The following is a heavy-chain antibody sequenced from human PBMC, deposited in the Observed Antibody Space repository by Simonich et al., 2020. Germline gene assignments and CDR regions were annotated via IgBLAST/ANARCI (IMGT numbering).Heavy chain of an antibody. Sequence: QVQLQESGPGLVKPSETLSLTCTVSGGSITSYYWSWLRQPPGKGREWIGYSYYSGSTNYTPSLTSRGTISVDTSKNQFSLKLSSVTAADTAVYYCARLPDYWGQGTLVTVSS. CDR3: ARLPDY. CDR1: GGSITSYY. V-gene: IGHV4-59*08. CDR2: SYYSGST. J-gene: IGHJ4*02.